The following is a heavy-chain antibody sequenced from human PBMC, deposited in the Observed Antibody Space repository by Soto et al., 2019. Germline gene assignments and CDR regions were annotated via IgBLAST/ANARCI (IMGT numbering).Heavy chain of an antibody. Sequence: QVQLQESGPGLVKPSETLSLTGTVSSGSIINYYSSWIRQPPGKGLEWIGFIYYSGSTNYNSFLKSRVTMSVEMSRQQLSPKLTSATAADTAVYYCASRLTLATTTGDAFDLWGQGTMVSVSS. V-gene: IGHV4-59*01. D-gene: IGHD4-17*01. CDR2: IYYSGST. CDR3: ASRLTLATTTGDAFDL. CDR1: SGSIINYY. J-gene: IGHJ3*01.